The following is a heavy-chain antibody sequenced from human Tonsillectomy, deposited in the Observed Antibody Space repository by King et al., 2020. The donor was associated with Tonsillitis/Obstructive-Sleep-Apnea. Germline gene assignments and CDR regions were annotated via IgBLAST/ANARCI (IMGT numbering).Heavy chain of an antibody. CDR3: ARDCSSTSCYAYY. V-gene: IGHV3-11*05. J-gene: IGHJ4*02. CDR2: ISSSSSFT. D-gene: IGHD2-2*01. Sequence: VQLVESGGGLVKPGGSLRLSCAASGFTFSDYYMSWIRQAPGKGLEWVSYISSSSSFTNYADSVKGRFTISRENAKNSLYLQINSLRAEDTAVYYCARDCSSTSCYAYYWGQGTLVTVSS. CDR1: GFTFSDYY.